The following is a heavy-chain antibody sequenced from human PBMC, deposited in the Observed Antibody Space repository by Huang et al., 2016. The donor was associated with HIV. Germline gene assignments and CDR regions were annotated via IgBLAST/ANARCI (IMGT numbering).Heavy chain of an antibody. D-gene: IGHD6-13*01. CDR1: GGSISSYY. CDR3: ARGGPYSRDYYYYGMDV. V-gene: IGHV4-59*01. J-gene: IGHJ6*02. CDR2: IHYSGST. Sequence: QVQLQESGPGLVKPSETLSLTCTVSGGSISSYYWSWIRQPPGKGLEWIGYIHYSGSTNYNPALKSRVTTSVDTSTNQFFLKLSAVTAADTAVYYCARGGPYSRDYYYYGMDVWGQGTTVTVSS.